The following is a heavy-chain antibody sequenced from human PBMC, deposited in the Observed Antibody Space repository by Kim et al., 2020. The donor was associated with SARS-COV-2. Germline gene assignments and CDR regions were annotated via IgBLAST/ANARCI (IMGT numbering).Heavy chain of an antibody. D-gene: IGHD1-20*01. V-gene: IGHV1-2*02. J-gene: IGHJ4*02. CDR3: ASVSPFDY. Sequence: SGGTNYAQKFQGRVTMTRDTSISTAYMELSRLRSDDTAVYYCASVSPFDYWGQGTLVTVSS. CDR2: SGGT.